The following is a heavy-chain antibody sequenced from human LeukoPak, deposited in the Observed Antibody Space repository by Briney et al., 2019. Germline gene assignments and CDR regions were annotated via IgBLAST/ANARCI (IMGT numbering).Heavy chain of an antibody. CDR1: GFTFSGSA. CDR3: TREYDFWSGYRYYYYYYYMDV. J-gene: IGHJ6*03. Sequence: PGGSLKLSCAASGFTFSGSAMHWVRQASGKGLEWVGRIRSKANSYATAYAASVKGRFTISRDDSKNTAYLQMNSLKTGDTAVYYCTREYDFWSGYRYYYYYYYMDVWGKGTTVTVSS. V-gene: IGHV3-73*01. CDR2: IRSKANSYAT. D-gene: IGHD3-3*01.